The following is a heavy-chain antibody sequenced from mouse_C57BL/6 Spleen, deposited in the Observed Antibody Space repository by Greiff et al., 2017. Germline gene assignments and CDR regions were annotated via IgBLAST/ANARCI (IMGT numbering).Heavy chain of an antibody. Sequence: QVQLQQSGPELVKPGASVKISCKASGYAFSSSWMNWVKQRPGKGLEWLGRIYPGDGDTNYNGKFKGKATLTADKSSSTAYMQLSSLTSEDSAVYFCARTGRRAYFDYWGQGTTLTVSS. V-gene: IGHV1-82*01. CDR3: ARTGRRAYFDY. D-gene: IGHD4-1*01. CDR1: GYAFSSSW. J-gene: IGHJ2*01. CDR2: IYPGDGDT.